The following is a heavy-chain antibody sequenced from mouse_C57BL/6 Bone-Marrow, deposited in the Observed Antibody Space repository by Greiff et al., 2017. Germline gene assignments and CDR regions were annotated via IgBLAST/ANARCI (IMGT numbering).Heavy chain of an antibody. CDR2: INPNNGGT. D-gene: IGHD1-2*01. Sequence: DVQLQESGPELVKPGASVKIPCKASGYTFTDYNMDWVKQSHGKSLEWIGDINPNNGGTIYNQKFKGKATLTVDKSSSTAYMELRSLTSEDTAVYYCARRTGLTPWFAYWGQGTLVTVSA. CDR3: ARRTGLTPWFAY. J-gene: IGHJ3*01. V-gene: IGHV1-18*01. CDR1: GYTFTDYN.